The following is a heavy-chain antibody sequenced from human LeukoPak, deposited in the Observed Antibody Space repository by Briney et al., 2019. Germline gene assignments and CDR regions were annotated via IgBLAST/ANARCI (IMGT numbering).Heavy chain of an antibody. J-gene: IGHJ4*02. CDR2: VQKDGSYK. D-gene: IGHD3-16*01. CDR3: ANIPNSFGPDY. CDR1: GFTFSSYS. V-gene: IGHV3-30*02. Sequence: GGSLRLSCAASGFTFSSYSMNWVRQAPGKGLEWVAFVQKDGSYKNYADSVKGRFTISRDNSKNTLYLQMNSLRVGDTAVYYCANIPNSFGPDYWGQGSLVTVSS.